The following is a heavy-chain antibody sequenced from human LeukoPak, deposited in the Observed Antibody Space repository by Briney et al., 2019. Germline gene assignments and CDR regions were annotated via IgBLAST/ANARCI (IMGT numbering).Heavy chain of an antibody. CDR1: GFTFSTYG. J-gene: IGHJ4*02. D-gene: IGHD3-10*01. V-gene: IGHV3-30*02. CDR2: IRYDGGSK. CDR3: ATGSQIREPDY. Sequence: PGGSLRLSCAASGFTFSTYGMHWVRQAPGKGLEWVAFIRYDGGSKYYADSVKGRFTISRDNSKNTLYLQMNSLRAEDTVVYYCATGSQIREPDYWGQGTLVTVSS.